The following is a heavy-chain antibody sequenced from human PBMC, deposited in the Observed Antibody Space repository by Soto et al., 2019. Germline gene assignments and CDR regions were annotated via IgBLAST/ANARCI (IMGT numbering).Heavy chain of an antibody. D-gene: IGHD5-18*01. CDR2: IWYDGSNK. CDR1: GFTFSSYG. Sequence: QVQLVESGGGVVQPGRSLRLSCAASGFTFSSYGMHWVRQAPGKGLEWVAVIWYDGSNKYYADSVKGRFTISRDNSKNTLYLQMNSLRAEDTAVYYCARTRGYSYGPFDYWGQGTLVTVSS. CDR3: ARTRGYSYGPFDY. J-gene: IGHJ4*02. V-gene: IGHV3-33*01.